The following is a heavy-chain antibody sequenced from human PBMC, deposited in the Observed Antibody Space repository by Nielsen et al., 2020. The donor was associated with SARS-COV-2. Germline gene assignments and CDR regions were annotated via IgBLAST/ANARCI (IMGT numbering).Heavy chain of an antibody. CDR3: ARHEVDSTLPYGMDV. CDR2: IYPGDSGT. J-gene: IGHJ6*02. V-gene: IGHV5-51*01. D-gene: IGHD3-3*01. CDR1: GYSFISYW. Sequence: GGSLRLSCKGSGYSFISYWIGWVRQMPGKGLEWMGIIYPGDSGTRYSPSFQGQVTISADKSISTAYLQWSSLKASDTAMYYCARHEVDSTLPYGMDVWGQGTTVTVSS.